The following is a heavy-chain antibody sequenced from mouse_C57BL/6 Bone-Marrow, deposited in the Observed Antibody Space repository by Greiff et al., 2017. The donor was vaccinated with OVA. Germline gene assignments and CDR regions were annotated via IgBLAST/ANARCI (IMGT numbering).Heavy chain of an antibody. CDR3: ARGDYYGSSWGFAY. V-gene: IGHV1-19*01. Sequence: EVQLVESGPVLVKPGASVKMSCKASGYTFTDYYMNWVKQSHGKSLEWIGVINPYNGGTSYNQKFKGKATLTVDKSSSTAYMELNSLTSEDSAVYYCARGDYYGSSWGFAYWGQGTLVTVSA. J-gene: IGHJ3*01. D-gene: IGHD1-1*01. CDR1: GYTFTDYY. CDR2: INPYNGGT.